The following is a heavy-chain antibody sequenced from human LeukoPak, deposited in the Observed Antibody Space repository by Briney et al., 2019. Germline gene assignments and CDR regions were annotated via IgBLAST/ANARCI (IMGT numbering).Heavy chain of an antibody. Sequence: GGSLRLSCAASGFTFSSHGMHWVRQAPGKGLEWVAVLWYDGRTKYYAESVKGRFTISRDNSKNTLYLQMNSLRAEDTAVYYCARDYCGGDCYVDYWGQGTLVTVSS. J-gene: IGHJ4*02. CDR3: ARDYCGGDCYVDY. CDR2: LWYDGRTK. CDR1: GFTFSSHG. V-gene: IGHV3-33*01. D-gene: IGHD2-21*02.